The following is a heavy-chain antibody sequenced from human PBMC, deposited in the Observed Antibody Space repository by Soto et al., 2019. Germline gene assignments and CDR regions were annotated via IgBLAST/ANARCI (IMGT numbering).Heavy chain of an antibody. Sequence: GASVKVSFKASGYTFTSYGISWVRQAPGQGLEWMGWISAYNGNPNYAQKLQGRVTMTADTSTSTAYMELSGLKSEETAVYYCARDLVLYGLDVWGQGTTVTVSS. CDR2: ISAYNGNP. V-gene: IGHV1-18*01. CDR1: GYTFTSYG. CDR3: ARDLVLYGLDV. D-gene: IGHD6-13*01. J-gene: IGHJ6*02.